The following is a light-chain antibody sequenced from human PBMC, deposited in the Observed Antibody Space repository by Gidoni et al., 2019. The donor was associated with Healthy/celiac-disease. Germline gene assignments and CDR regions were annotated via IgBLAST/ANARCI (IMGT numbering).Light chain of an antibody. V-gene: IGLV3-21*02. CDR2: DDS. Sequence: SYVLTQPPSVSVAPGQTARITCGGNNIGSKSVHWYQQKPGQAPVLVVYDDSARPSGIPERFSGSNSGNTATLTISRVEAGDEADYYCQVWDSSSDHDVVFGGGTKLTVL. CDR1: NIGSKS. CDR3: QVWDSSSDHDVV. J-gene: IGLJ2*01.